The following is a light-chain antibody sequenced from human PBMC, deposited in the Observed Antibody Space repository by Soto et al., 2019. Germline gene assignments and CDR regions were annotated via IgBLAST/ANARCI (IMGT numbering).Light chain of an antibody. CDR2: DAS. CDR1: QTVSSY. J-gene: IGKJ5*01. V-gene: IGKV3-11*01. CDR3: QQRAISIT. Sequence: IVLTQSPATLSLWPGETAVLSCRASQTVSSYLSWYQHKPGQAPRLLIYDASKRAPGIPARFSGSGSGTDFTLSSSSLEPEDFAVYYCQQRAISITFGQGTRLEIE.